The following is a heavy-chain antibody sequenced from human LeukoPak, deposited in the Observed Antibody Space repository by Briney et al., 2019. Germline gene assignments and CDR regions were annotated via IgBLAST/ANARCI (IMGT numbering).Heavy chain of an antibody. CDR3: AKAVPGDYGAY. CDR1: GFTFSSFA. CDR2: ISGSGGST. V-gene: IGHV3-23*01. Sequence: GGSLRLSCQASGFTFSSFAMSWVRQAPGKGLEWVSAISGSGGSTYYADSVKGRFTISRDNSKNTLYLQMNSLRAEDTAVYYCAKAVPGDYGAYWGQGTLVTVSS. J-gene: IGHJ4*02. D-gene: IGHD4-17*01.